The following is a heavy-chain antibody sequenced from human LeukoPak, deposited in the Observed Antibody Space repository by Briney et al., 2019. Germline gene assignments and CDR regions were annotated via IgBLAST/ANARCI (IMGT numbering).Heavy chain of an antibody. J-gene: IGHJ4*02. V-gene: IGHV3-33*01. D-gene: IGHD2-21*02. Sequence: GGSLRLSCTASGFNLSVYGMHWVRQAPGKGLEWVAVMWHDGSNKHYADSVKGRCTMSRDKSKNTLYLEMSSLRGEDTAVYYCARAKGDLIDYWGQGTMVIVSS. CDR1: GFNLSVYG. CDR2: MWHDGSNK. CDR3: ARAKGDLIDY.